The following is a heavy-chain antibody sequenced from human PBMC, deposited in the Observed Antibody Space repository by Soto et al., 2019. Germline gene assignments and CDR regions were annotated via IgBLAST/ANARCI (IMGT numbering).Heavy chain of an antibody. J-gene: IGHJ4*02. V-gene: IGHV3-30*18. CDR2: ISYDGSNK. CDR1: GFTFSSYG. Sequence: QVQLVESGGGVVQPGRSLRLSCAASGFTFSSYGMHWVRQAPGKGLEWVAVISYDGSNKYYADSVKGRFTISRDNSKNTLYLQMNSLRAEDTAVYYCAKDLTPYYYGSALGYWGQGTLVTVSS. CDR3: AKDLTPYYYGSALGY. D-gene: IGHD3-10*01.